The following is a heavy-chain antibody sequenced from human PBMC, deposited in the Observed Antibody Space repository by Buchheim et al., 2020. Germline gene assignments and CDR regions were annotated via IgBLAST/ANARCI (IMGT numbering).Heavy chain of an antibody. CDR2: ISGSGGST. V-gene: IGHV3-23*01. Sequence: EVQLLESGGGLVQPGGSLRLSCAASGFTFSSYAMSWVRQAPGKGLEWVSAISGSGGSTYYADSVKGRFTISRDNSKNQLYLQMNSLRAEDTAVYYCAKAIFNGDYVPLFIYYGMDVWGQGTT. CDR1: GFTFSSYA. J-gene: IGHJ6*02. D-gene: IGHD4-17*01. CDR3: AKAIFNGDYVPLFIYYGMDV.